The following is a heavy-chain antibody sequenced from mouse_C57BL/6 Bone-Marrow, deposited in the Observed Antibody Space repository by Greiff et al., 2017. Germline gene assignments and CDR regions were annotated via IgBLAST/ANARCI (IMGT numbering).Heavy chain of an antibody. CDR3: ARDFDYYGSNYYAMDY. CDR2: IYPGSGST. CDR1: GYTFTSYW. D-gene: IGHD1-1*01. V-gene: IGHV1-55*01. J-gene: IGHJ4*01. Sequence: VQLQQPGAELVKPGALVKLSCKASGYTFTSYWITWVKQRPGQGLAWIGDIYPGSGSTNYNQKFKSKATLTVDTSSSTAYMQLSSLTSEDSAVYDCARDFDYYGSNYYAMDYWGQGTSVTVSS.